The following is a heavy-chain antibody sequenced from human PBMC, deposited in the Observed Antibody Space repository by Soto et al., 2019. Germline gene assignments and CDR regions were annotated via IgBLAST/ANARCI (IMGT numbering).Heavy chain of an antibody. Sequence: QVQLVQSGAELKKPGSSVRVSCKASGGTFSSYAINWVRQAPGQGLEWMVGVIPTFGTANYARQFQGRVTITADESTSAAYLELSSLRSEDTAVYYFVSSGVMPWFGELSDFDCWGQGTLVTVSS. CDR1: GGTFSSYA. CDR3: VSSGVMPWFGELSDFDC. J-gene: IGHJ4*02. V-gene: IGHV1-69*01. CDR2: VIPTFGTA. D-gene: IGHD3-10*01.